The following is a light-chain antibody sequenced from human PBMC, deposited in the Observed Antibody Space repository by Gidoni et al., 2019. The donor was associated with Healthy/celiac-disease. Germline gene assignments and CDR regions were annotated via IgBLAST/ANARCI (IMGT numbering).Light chain of an antibody. J-gene: IGKJ2*01. CDR3: QQYGSSPQT. V-gene: IGKV3-20*01. CDR2: GAS. Sequence: EIVLTQSPGTLSLSPGERATLSCRASQSVSSSYLAWYQQTPGQAPRLLIYGASSRATGIPDRFSGRGSGTDFTLTISRLEPEDFAVYYCQQYGSSPQTFGQGTKLEIK. CDR1: QSVSSSY.